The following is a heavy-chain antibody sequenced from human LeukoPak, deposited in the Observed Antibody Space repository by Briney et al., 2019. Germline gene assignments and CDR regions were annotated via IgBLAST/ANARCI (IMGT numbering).Heavy chain of an antibody. Sequence: SETLSLTCTVSGGSISSYYWSWIRQPPGKGLEWIGYIYYSGSTNYNPSLKSRVTISVDTSKNQFSLKLSSVTAADTAVYYCARVHHYDNSGYWFFDYWGQGTLVTVSS. J-gene: IGHJ4*02. D-gene: IGHD3-22*01. V-gene: IGHV4-59*01. CDR3: ARVHHYDNSGYWFFDY. CDR2: IYYSGST. CDR1: GGSISSYY.